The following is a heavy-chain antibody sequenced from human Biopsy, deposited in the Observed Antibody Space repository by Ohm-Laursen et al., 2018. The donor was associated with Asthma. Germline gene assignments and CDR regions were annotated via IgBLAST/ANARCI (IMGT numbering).Heavy chain of an antibody. J-gene: IGHJ4*02. CDR3: ARGRSGDWLYYFDY. D-gene: IGHD2-21*01. Sequence: TLSLTWAVSGGSINSGGYSWTWIRQPPGKGLEWIGYIYHRDATYYNPSLKSRVTISLDGSKNQFSLKLSSVTAADTAVYYCARGRSGDWLYYFDYWGQGALATVSS. V-gene: IGHV4-30-2*01. CDR2: IYHRDAT. CDR1: GGSINSGGYS.